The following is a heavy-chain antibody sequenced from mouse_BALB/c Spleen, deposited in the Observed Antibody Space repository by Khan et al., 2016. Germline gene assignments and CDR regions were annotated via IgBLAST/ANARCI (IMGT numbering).Heavy chain of an antibody. CDR2: INPESSSI. CDR1: GFDFSRFW. D-gene: IGHD2-1*01. V-gene: IGHV4-1*02. CDR3: AYGNYYAMDY. J-gene: IGHJ4*01. Sequence: EVKLLESGGGLVQPGGSLRLSCAASGFDFSRFWMNWVRQAPGKGLEWIGEINPESSSINYTPSLKDKFIISSDNAKNTLHLQMSNVRSEDTALYYCAYGNYYAMDYWGQGASVTVSS.